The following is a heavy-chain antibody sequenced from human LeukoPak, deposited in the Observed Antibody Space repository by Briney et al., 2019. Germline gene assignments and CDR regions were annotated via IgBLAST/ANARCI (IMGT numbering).Heavy chain of an antibody. D-gene: IGHD3-22*01. CDR2: IKSKTDGGTA. CDR1: EFDFSSHA. J-gene: IGHJ4*02. V-gene: IGHV3-15*07. Sequence: NTGGSLRLSCAASEFDFSSHAMTWVRQAPGKGLEWVGRIKSKTDGGTADYAAPVKGRFTISRDDSKNTLYLQMNSLKTEDTAVYYCTTADSSGRFLIDYWGQGTLVTVSS. CDR3: TTADSSGRFLIDY.